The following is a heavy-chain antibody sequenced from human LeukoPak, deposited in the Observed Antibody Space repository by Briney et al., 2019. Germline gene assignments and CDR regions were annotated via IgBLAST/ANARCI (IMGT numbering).Heavy chain of an antibody. Sequence: QPGGSLRLSCAVSGLPFSSFAMSWVRQAPGKGLEWVSSITGSAGATWYADAVKGRFTISRDNSENTMYLQMNSLGAEDTALYYCAKMKGATEYYYYAMDVWGKGTMVSLSS. V-gene: IGHV3-23*01. CDR1: GLPFSSFA. D-gene: IGHD5-24*01. J-gene: IGHJ6*04. CDR2: ITGSAGAT. CDR3: AKMKGATEYYYYAMDV.